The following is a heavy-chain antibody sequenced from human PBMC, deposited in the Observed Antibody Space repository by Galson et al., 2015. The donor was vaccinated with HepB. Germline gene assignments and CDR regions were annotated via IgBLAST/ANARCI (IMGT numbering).Heavy chain of an antibody. D-gene: IGHD1-26*01. Sequence: ETLSLTCTVSGGSITSYLWGWVRQPPGKGLEWIGNVHYRGTTYYNPSLKGRVTISRDTSKNQFYLDLNSVTAADTAMYYCGRVSEGLGGGAHFVPWGQGSLVIVSS. J-gene: IGHJ5*02. CDR2: VHYRGTT. V-gene: IGHV4-59*01. CDR3: GRVSEGLGGGAHFVP. CDR1: GGSITSYL.